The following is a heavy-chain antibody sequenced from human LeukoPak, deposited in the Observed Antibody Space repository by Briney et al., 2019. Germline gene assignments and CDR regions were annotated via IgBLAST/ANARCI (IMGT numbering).Heavy chain of an antibody. CDR3: ANSRTYYFDY. V-gene: IGHV3-21*04. CDR2: ISTSSIYI. CDR1: GFTFSSYS. J-gene: IGHJ4*02. Sequence: GGSLRLSCAASGFTFSSYSMNWVRQAPGKGLEWVSSISTSSIYIYYADSVKGRFTISRDNAKKSMYLQMNSLRAEDTAVYYCANSRTYYFDYWGQGTLVTVSS.